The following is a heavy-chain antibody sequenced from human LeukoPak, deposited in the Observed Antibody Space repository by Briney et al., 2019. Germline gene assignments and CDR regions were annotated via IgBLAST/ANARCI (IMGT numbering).Heavy chain of an antibody. V-gene: IGHV1-46*01. D-gene: IGHD3-22*01. CDR1: GYTFTSYY. Sequence: ASVKVSCKASGYTFTSYYMHWVRQAPGQGLEWMGIINPSGGSTSYAQKFQGRVTMTRDMSTSTVYMELSSLRSEDTAVYYRARSRTMIYYFDYWGQGTLVTVSS. J-gene: IGHJ4*02. CDR2: INPSGGST. CDR3: ARSRTMIYYFDY.